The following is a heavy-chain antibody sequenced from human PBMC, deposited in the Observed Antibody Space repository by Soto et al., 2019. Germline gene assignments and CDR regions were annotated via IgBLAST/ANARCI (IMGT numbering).Heavy chain of an antibody. Sequence: EVQLVQSGAEVKKPGATVKISCKVSGYTFTDYYMHWVQQAPGKGLEWMGLVDPEDGETIHAEKFQGRVTITADTSTDTAYMELSSLRSEDTAVYYCATSPGSSGYSGGSTLGYYFDYWGQGTLVTVSS. J-gene: IGHJ4*02. CDR2: VDPEDGET. D-gene: IGHD3-22*01. CDR1: GYTFTDYY. CDR3: ATSPGSSGYSGGSTLGYYFDY. V-gene: IGHV1-69-2*01.